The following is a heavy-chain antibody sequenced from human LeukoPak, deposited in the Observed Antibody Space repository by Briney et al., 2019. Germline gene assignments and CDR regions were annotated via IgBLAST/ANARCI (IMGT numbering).Heavy chain of an antibody. J-gene: IGHJ4*02. V-gene: IGHV1-8*02. CDR3: ARGDGSSHLPYDY. CDR2: MNPNSGNT. CDR1: GYTFIGYY. Sequence: GASVKVSCKASGYTFIGYYIHWVRQATGQGLEWMGWMNPNSGNTGYAQKFQGRVTMTRNTSISTAYMELSSLRSEDTAVYYCARGDGSSHLPYDYWGQGTLVTVSS. D-gene: IGHD1-26*01.